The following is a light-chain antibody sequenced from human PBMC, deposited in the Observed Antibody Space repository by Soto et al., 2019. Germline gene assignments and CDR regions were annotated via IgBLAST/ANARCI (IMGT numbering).Light chain of an antibody. Sequence: IVLTQSPATLSLSPGARATISCRASQSVSSSYLAWYQQKPGQAPRLLIYGASSRPTGIPDRFSGSGSGTDFTLTISRLEPEDFAVYYCQQYGSSSTFGQGTRLEI. J-gene: IGKJ5*01. CDR3: QQYGSSST. CDR1: QSVSSSY. V-gene: IGKV3-20*01. CDR2: GAS.